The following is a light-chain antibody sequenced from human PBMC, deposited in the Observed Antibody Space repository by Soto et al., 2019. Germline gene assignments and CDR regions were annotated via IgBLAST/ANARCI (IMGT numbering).Light chain of an antibody. CDR2: STT. CDR3: LLYYGGSYV. CDR1: TGPVTSGFY. Sequence: QAVVTQEPSLTVSPGGTVTLTCASSTGPVTSGFYPHWVQQKLGQAPRTLIYSTTNTHSWTPARFSGSLLGGKAALTLSGVQPEDEADYYCLLYYGGSYVFGAGTKSPS. V-gene: IGLV7-43*01. J-gene: IGLJ1*01.